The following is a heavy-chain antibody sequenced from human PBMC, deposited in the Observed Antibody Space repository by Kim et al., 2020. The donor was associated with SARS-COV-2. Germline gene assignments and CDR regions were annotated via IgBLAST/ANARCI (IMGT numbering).Heavy chain of an antibody. Sequence: NSNPSLKSRVTISVDTSKNQFSLKLSSVTAADSAVYYCARGLGYYYYFDYWGQGTLVTVSS. V-gene: IGHV4-59*09. J-gene: IGHJ4*02. D-gene: IGHD3-22*01. CDR3: ARGLGYYYYFDY.